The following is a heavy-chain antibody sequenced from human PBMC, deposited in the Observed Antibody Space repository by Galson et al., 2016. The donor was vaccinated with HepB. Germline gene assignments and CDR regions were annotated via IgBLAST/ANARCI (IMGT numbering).Heavy chain of an antibody. CDR2: INIDGGST. Sequence: SLRLSCAASGFTFSSYWMHWVRQAPGKGLVFVSRINIDGGSTNYADSVKGRFTISRDNAKNTLYLQMNSLRAEDTAVYYCAGRYCSGGGCYLDLGYYYYGMDVWGQGTTVTVSS. V-gene: IGHV3-74*01. J-gene: IGHJ6*02. CDR1: GFTFSSYW. D-gene: IGHD2-15*01. CDR3: AGRYCSGGGCYLDLGYYYYGMDV.